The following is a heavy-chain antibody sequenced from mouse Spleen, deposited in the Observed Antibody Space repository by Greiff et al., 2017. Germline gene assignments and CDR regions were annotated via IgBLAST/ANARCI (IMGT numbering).Heavy chain of an antibody. J-gene: IGHJ3*01. CDR1: GYTFTSYW. CDR2: IYPGSGST. V-gene: IGHV1-55*01. D-gene: IGHD3-1*01. Sequence: VQLQQPGAELVKPGASVKMSCKASGYTFTSYWITWVKQRPGQGLEWIGDIYPGSGSTNYNEKFKSKATLTVDTSSSTAYMQLSSLTSEDSAVYYCARWELGLLAWFAYWGQGTLVTVSA. CDR3: ARWELGLLAWFAY.